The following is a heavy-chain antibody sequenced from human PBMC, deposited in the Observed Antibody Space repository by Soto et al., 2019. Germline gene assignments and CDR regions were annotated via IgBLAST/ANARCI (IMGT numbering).Heavy chain of an antibody. CDR2: IYYSGST. CDR1: GGSISSSSYY. J-gene: IGHJ4*02. CDR3: ARLSYSSGWYFDY. D-gene: IGHD6-19*01. V-gene: IGHV4-39*01. Sequence: SETMSLTCTVAGGSISSSSYYWGWIRQPPGKGLEWIGTIYYSGSTYYNPSLKSRVTISVDTSKNQFSLKLSSVTAADTAVYYCARLSYSSGWYFDYWGQGTLVTVSS.